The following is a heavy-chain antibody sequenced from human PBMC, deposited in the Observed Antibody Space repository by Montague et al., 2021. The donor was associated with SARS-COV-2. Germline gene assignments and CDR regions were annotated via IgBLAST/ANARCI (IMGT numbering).Heavy chain of an antibody. Sequence: SLRLSCPASGFTFSSYEMNWVRQAPGKGLEWVSYITSSGSIIYYADSVKGRFTISRDNAKNSLYLQMNSLRAEDTAVYYCARVRAAAGTLILYYYYMDVWGKGATVTVSS. J-gene: IGHJ6*03. CDR3: ARVRAAAGTLILYYYYMDV. CDR1: GFTFSSYE. CDR2: ITSSGSII. D-gene: IGHD6-13*01. V-gene: IGHV3-48*03.